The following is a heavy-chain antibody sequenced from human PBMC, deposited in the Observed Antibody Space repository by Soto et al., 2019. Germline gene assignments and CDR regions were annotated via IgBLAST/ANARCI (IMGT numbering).Heavy chain of an antibody. CDR3: ARLRDSGTDSNIWIDH. J-gene: IGHJ5*02. V-gene: IGHV5-10-1*01. CDR2: IDTSDSYI. D-gene: IGHD5-12*01. Sequence: PGESLKISCKGSAYSFTNYWITWVRQMPGKGLEWMGRIDTSDSYIDYSPSFQGHVTISSDKSINTAYLQWSSLKASDTAIYYCARLRDSGTDSNIWIDHWGQGTLVTVSS. CDR1: AYSFTNYW.